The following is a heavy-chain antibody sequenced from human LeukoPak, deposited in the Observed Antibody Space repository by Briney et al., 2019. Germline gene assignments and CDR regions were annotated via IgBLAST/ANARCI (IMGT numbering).Heavy chain of an antibody. Sequence: SETLSLTCTFSGGSISGDYWSWIRQPAGKGLEWIGRINTSGNSNYNPSLKSRVTMSVDTSKNQFALKLSSVTAADTAVYYCARGWGYMVVWGKGTTVTVSS. CDR2: INTSGNS. V-gene: IGHV4-4*07. D-gene: IGHD1-26*01. CDR3: ARGWGYMVV. CDR1: GGSISGDY. J-gene: IGHJ6*03.